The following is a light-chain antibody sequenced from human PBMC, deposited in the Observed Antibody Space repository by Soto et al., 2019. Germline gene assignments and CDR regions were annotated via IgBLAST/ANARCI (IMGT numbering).Light chain of an antibody. CDR2: GAS. CDR3: QQRSNWPIT. J-gene: IGKJ5*01. V-gene: IGKV3-11*01. Sequence: EIVLTQSPATLSSSPGERATLSCRASQTVKSRLAWYQHKPGQAPRLLIYGASTRATGIPARLSGSGSGTDFTLTISSLETEDFAVYYCQQRSNWPITFGQGTRLEIK. CDR1: QTVKSR.